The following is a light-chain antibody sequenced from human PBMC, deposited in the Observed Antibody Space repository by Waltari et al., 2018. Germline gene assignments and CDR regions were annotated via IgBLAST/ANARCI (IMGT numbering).Light chain of an antibody. J-gene: IGLJ3*02. V-gene: IGLV2-14*01. CDR1: SSDVGFCNF. CDR2: EVN. Sequence: QSALTQPASVSGSPGQSITISCTGTSSDVGFCNFFSWYQHHPGKAPKLIIYEVNNRPPGVSHRFSDSKSGNTASLTISGLQAEDEADYYCNSCTTSSTWVFGGGTKLTVL. CDR3: NSCTTSSTWV.